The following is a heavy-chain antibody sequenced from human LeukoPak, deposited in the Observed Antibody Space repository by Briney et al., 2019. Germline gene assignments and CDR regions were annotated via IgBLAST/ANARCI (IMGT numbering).Heavy chain of an antibody. CDR3: AKDLYPGDGSLGY. J-gene: IGHJ4*02. CDR1: GFTFSDYY. V-gene: IGHV3-11*01. Sequence: GGSLRLSCAASGFTFSDYYMNWIRQAPGKGLEWVSAISGSGGSTYYADSVKGRFTISRDNAKNSLYLQMNSLRAEDTALYYCAKDLYPGDGSLGYWGQGTLVTVSS. D-gene: IGHD7-27*01. CDR2: ISGSGGST.